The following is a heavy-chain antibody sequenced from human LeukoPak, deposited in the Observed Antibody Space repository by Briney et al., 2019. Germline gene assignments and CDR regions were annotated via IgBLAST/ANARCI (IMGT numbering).Heavy chain of an antibody. J-gene: IGHJ4*02. Sequence: GGSLRLSCAASAFSFSSSWMHWVRQAPGKGLVWVSRISSDGSNTIYADSVKGRFTISRDNAENTLYLQMSSLRAEDSALYYCARDRGGSGPTTTDYWGQGTLVTVSS. CDR1: AFSFSSSW. CDR3: ARDRGGSGPTTTDY. D-gene: IGHD6-19*01. V-gene: IGHV3-74*01. CDR2: ISSDGSNT.